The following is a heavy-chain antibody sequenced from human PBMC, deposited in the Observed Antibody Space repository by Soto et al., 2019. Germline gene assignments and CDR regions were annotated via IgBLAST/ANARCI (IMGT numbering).Heavy chain of an antibody. CDR2: IYYDGTP. J-gene: IGHJ3*01. CDR3: ARFFGNAFDV. CDR1: GGSISTDSYN. V-gene: IGHV4-39*02. D-gene: IGHD3-3*01. Sequence: QLQLQESGPGLVKPSETLSLTCSVSGGSISTDSYNLDWVRQSPGKGLEWIGAIYYDGTPSYNPSLKSQVTISVDTSRNHFSLKVKSVTAADTSMYYCARFFGNAFDVWGQGTMVKVSS.